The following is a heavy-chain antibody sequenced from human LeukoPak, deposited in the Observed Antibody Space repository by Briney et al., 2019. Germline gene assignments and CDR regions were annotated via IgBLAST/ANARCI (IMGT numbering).Heavy chain of an antibody. CDR1: GYTFSAYG. Sequence: ALVKVSSKASGYTFSAYGISWVRQAPGQGLEWMGYISVYSGNTNHAQKLQGRVTITTDTSTSTAYMELRSLRSDDTAVYYCARDSHIAEVAYYFDYWGQGTLVSVSS. D-gene: IGHD2-21*01. J-gene: IGHJ4*02. CDR2: ISVYSGNT. V-gene: IGHV1-18*01. CDR3: ARDSHIAEVAYYFDY.